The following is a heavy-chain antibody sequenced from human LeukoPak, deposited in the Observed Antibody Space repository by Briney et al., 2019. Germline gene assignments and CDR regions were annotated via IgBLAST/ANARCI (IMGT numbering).Heavy chain of an antibody. D-gene: IGHD3-22*01. Sequence: ASVKVSCKASGYIFTSYYMHWVRQAPGQGLEWMGIINPSGGNTTYAQKFQGRVTMTRDMSTSTVHMELSSLRSEDTAVYYCARDPSYDSSGYYYGYFDYWGQGTLVTVSS. V-gene: IGHV1-46*01. CDR2: INPSGGNT. J-gene: IGHJ4*02. CDR3: ARDPSYDSSGYYYGYFDY. CDR1: GYIFTSYY.